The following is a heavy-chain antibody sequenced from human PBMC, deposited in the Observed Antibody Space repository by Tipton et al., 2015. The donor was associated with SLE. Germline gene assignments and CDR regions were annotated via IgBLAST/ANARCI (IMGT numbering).Heavy chain of an antibody. J-gene: IGHJ4*02. CDR2: IYSSGTT. CDR3: ARVNWGHCYGCSCYYLDS. D-gene: IGHD2-15*01. V-gene: IGHV4-4*09. Sequence: LRLSCTVSAGSINSHYFSWIRQPPGKGLEWIGFIYSSGTTNYNTSLQSRVTISVDTSKYQLSLKPTSVTAADTAVYYCARVNWGHCYGCSCYYLDSWGQGTLVTVAS. CDR1: AGSINSHY.